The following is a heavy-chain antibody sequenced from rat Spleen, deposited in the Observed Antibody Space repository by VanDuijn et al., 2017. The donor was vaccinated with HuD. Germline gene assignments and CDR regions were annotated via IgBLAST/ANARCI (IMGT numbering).Heavy chain of an antibody. J-gene: IGHJ2*01. Sequence: EVQLVESGGALVQPGESLELSCVASGFTFSNYWMTWIRQAPGKGLEWVASITHTDGTAYYPDSVRGRFTISRDNAKSTLYLHMNSLGSDDTATYYCTREYWKPDYWGQGFMVAVSS. CDR3: TREYWKPDY. CDR1: GFTFSNYW. CDR2: ITHTDGTA. D-gene: IGHD4-2*01. V-gene: IGHV5-31*01.